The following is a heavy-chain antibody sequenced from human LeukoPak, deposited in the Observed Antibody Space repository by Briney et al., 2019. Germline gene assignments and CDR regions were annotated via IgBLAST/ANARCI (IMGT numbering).Heavy chain of an antibody. CDR1: GGSISSYY. CDR3: ARGPEKYRGYDWGGHAFDI. Sequence: SETLSLTCTVSGGSISSYYWSWIRQPPGKGLEWIGYIYYSGSTNYNPSLKSRFTISVDTSNNQFSLKLSSVTDADTAVYYCARGPEKYRGYDWGGHAFDIWGQGTMVTVSS. CDR2: IYYSGST. J-gene: IGHJ3*02. V-gene: IGHV4-59*01. D-gene: IGHD5-12*01.